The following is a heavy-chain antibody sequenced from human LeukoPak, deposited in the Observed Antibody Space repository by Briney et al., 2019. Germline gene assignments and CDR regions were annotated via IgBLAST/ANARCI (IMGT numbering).Heavy chain of an antibody. J-gene: IGHJ4*02. CDR3: ASSRAPYGGYDFDY. CDR2: ISSISSYI. V-gene: IGHV3-21*01. Sequence: GGSLRLSCAASGFTFSSYSMNWVRQAPGKGLEWVSSISSISSYIYYADSVKGRFTISRDNAKTSLYLQMNSLRAEDTAVYYCASSRAPYGGYDFDYWGQGTLVTVSS. CDR1: GFTFSSYS. D-gene: IGHD5-12*01.